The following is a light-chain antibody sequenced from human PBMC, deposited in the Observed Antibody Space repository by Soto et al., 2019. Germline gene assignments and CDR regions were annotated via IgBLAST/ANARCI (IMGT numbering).Light chain of an antibody. CDR1: SSNIGAGYD. J-gene: IGLJ1*01. CDR3: QSYDSSLVYV. CDR2: GNS. V-gene: IGLV1-40*01. Sequence: QSVLTQPPSVSGAPGQRVTISCTGSSSNIGAGYDGHWYQQLPGTAPKLLIYGNSNRPSGVPDRFSGSKSGTSASLAITGLQAEDDADYYCQSYDSSLVYVFGTGSKLTVL.